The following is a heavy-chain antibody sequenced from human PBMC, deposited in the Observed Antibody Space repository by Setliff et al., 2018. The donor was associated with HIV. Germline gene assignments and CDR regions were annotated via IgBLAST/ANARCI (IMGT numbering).Heavy chain of an antibody. CDR2: ISYTGST. D-gene: IGHD1-26*01. Sequence: SETLSLTCTVSGGSISNYYWSWLRQPPGKGLEWIGYISYTGSTNYNPSLKSRVTMSVDTSKNQFSLKLSSVTAADTAVYYCAISTRAYYYYYMDVWDVWGKGTTVTVSS. V-gene: IGHV4-59*12. CDR1: GGSISNYY. CDR3: AISTRAYYYYYMDVWDV. J-gene: IGHJ6*04.